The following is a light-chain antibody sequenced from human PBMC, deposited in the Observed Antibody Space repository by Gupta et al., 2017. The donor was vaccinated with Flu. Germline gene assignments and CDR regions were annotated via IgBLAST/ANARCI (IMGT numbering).Light chain of an antibody. CDR3: QAWDSSTYYV. J-gene: IGLJ1*01. CDR2: QDN. CDR1: NLGDKY. Sequence: QPPSVSVSPRQTASITCSGDNLGDKYVCWYQQKPGQSPVLVIYQDNKRPSGVPERFSGSNSGNTATLTISGTQAMDEADYYCQAWDSSTYYVFGTGTKVTVL. V-gene: IGLV3-1*01.